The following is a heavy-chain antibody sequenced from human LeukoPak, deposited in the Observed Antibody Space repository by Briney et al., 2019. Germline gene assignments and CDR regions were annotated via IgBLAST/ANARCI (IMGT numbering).Heavy chain of an antibody. CDR2: ISYIGRT. CDR3: VRHVGFSSGFDL. J-gene: IGHJ4*02. CDR1: GDSASNSNSF. V-gene: IGHV4-39*01. Sequence: SETLSLTCTVSGDSASNSNSFCGSIRLRARKWLEWLGTISYIGRTYYNPSLKSSSTISVDTSRNQVSLRLNSVTAADTAVYYCVRHVGFSSGFDLWGQGTLVTVSS. D-gene: IGHD6-19*01.